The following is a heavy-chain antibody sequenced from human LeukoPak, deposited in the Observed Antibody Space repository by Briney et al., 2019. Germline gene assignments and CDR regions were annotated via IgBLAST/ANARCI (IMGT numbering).Heavy chain of an antibody. CDR2: ISYDGSNK. D-gene: IGHD3-10*01. V-gene: IGHV3-30*18. Sequence: PGGSLRLSCAASGFTFSSYGMHWVRQAPGKGLEWVAVISYDGSNKYYADSVKGRFTISRDNSKNTLYLQMNSLRAEDTAVYYCAKDPYGSGSPLYYFDYWGQGTLVTVSS. CDR3: AKDPYGSGSPLYYFDY. CDR1: GFTFSSYG. J-gene: IGHJ4*02.